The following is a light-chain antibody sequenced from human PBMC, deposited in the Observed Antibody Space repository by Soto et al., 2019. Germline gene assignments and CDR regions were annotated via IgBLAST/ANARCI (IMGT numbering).Light chain of an antibody. V-gene: IGKV3-11*01. CDR3: QLRSKWPPP. CDR2: DAS. CDR1: QSVSTY. Sequence: ELVLTQSPATLSLSPGERATLSCRASQSVSTYLAWYQQKPGQAPGLLIYDASRRATGIPARFSGSGSGTDFTLSISSLEPEDSAVYYCQLRSKWPPPFGGGTKVEI. J-gene: IGKJ4*01.